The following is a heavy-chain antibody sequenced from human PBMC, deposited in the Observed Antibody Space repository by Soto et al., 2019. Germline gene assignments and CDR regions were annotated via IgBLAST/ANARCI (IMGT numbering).Heavy chain of an antibody. Sequence: SETLSLTCTVSGGCMSSYCWGWIRQPPGKGLEWIGYIYYSGSTNYNPSLKSRVTISGDTSKNQFSLKLSSVTAADTAVYYCARFPLSSSEYYYYYYYMDVWGKGTTVTVSS. CDR2: IYYSGST. CDR3: ARFPLSSSEYYYYYYYMDV. CDR1: GGCMSSYC. D-gene: IGHD6-13*01. J-gene: IGHJ6*03. V-gene: IGHV4-59*08.